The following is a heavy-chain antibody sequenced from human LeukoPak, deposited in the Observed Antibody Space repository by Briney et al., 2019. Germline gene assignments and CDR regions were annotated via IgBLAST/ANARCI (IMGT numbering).Heavy chain of an antibody. J-gene: IGHJ6*03. CDR1: GFTFSSYS. CDR2: ISSSSSYI. CDR3: ARPHPARYYMDV. Sequence: PGGSLRLSCAASGFTFSSYSMNWVRQAPGKGLEWVSSISSSSSYIYYADSVKGRFTISRDNAKNSLYLQMNSLRAEDTAVYYCARPHPARYYMDVWGKGTTVTVSS. V-gene: IGHV3-21*01.